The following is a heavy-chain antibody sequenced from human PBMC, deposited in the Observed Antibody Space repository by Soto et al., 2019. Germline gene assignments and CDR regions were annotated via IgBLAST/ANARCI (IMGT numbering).Heavy chain of an antibody. J-gene: IGHJ6*02. D-gene: IGHD2-2*01. CDR2: IYYSGST. Sequence: TLSLTCTVSGGSISSGDYYWSWIRQPPGKGLEWIGYIYYSGSTYYNPSLKSRVTISVDTSKNQFSLKLSSVTAADTAVYYCARGIVVVPAAIDYYGMDVWGQGTTVTVSS. CDR1: GGSISSGDYY. CDR3: ARGIVVVPAAIDYYGMDV. V-gene: IGHV4-30-4*01.